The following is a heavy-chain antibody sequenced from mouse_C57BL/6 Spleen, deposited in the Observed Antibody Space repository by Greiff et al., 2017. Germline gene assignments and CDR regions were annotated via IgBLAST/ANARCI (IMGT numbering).Heavy chain of an antibody. CDR2: IHPNSGST. Sequence: VQLQQSGAELVKPGASVKLSCKASGYTFTSYWMHWVKQRPGQGLEWIGMIHPNSGSTNYNEKFKSKATLTVDKSSSTAYMQLSSLTSEDSAVYYCARGATTVGSSAWFAYWGQGTLVTVSA. CDR1: GYTFTSYW. CDR3: ARGATTVGSSAWFAY. D-gene: IGHD1-1*01. J-gene: IGHJ3*01. V-gene: IGHV1-64*01.